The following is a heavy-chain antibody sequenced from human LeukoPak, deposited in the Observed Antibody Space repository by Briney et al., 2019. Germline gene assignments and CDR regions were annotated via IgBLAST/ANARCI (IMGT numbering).Heavy chain of an antibody. CDR3: ARLTGSNSYYRSLGH. CDR1: GYTLTELS. J-gene: IGHJ4*02. V-gene: IGHV1-24*01. CDR2: FDPEDGET. D-gene: IGHD3-22*01. Sequence: ASVKVSCKVSGYTLTELSMHWVRQAPGKGLEWMGGFDPEDGETIYAQKFQGRVTMTRDTSISTAYMELSSLISEDTAVYYCARLTGSNSYYRSLGHWGQGTLVTVSS.